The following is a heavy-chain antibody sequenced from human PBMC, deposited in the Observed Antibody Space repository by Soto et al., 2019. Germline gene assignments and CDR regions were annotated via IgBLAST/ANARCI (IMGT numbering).Heavy chain of an antibody. CDR3: AREYYYGSGGAY. J-gene: IGHJ4*02. CDR2: ISAYNGNT. D-gene: IGHD3-10*01. V-gene: IGHV1-18*01. Sequence: QVQLVQSGAEVKKPGASVKVSCKASGYTFTSYGISWVRQAPGQGLEWMGWISAYNGNTNYAQKLQGRVTMTTNTSTSTAYMELRSRRSAEAAVEYCAREYYYGSGGAYWGQGTLVAVSS. CDR1: GYTFTSYG.